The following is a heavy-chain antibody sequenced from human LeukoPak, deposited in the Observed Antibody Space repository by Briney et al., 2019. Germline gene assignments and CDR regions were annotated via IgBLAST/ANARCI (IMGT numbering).Heavy chain of an antibody. V-gene: IGHV4-4*02. CDR3: AREGGFYRPLDY. CDR1: GGSISSTNW. J-gene: IGHJ4*02. D-gene: IGHD3-3*01. Sequence: SETLSLTCGVSGGSISSTNWWAWVRQPPGKGLEWIGEVHLDGRTNYNPSLESRLTMSVDFSENHISLKLTSVTAADTAVYYCAREGGFYRPLDYSGQGTLVTVSS. CDR2: VHLDGRT.